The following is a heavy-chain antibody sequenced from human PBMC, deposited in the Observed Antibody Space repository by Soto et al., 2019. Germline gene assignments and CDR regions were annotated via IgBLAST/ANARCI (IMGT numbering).Heavy chain of an antibody. CDR1: GYTLTELS. J-gene: IGHJ4*02. CDR2: FDPEDGET. V-gene: IGHV1-24*01. D-gene: IGHD3-22*01. CDR3: ATSSITMIVVVTQGSFDY. Sequence: ASVKVSCKVSGYTLTELSMHWVRQAPGKGLEWMGGFDPEDGETIYAQKLQGRVNMTEDTSTDTAYMELSSLRSEDTAVYYCATSSITMIVVVTQGSFDYWGQGTLVTVSS.